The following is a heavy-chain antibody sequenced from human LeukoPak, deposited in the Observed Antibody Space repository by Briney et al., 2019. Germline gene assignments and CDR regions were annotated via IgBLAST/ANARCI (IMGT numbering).Heavy chain of an antibody. CDR2: ISSSGSTI. CDR1: GFTFSDYY. CDR3: ARDNSVRDEAWWFNP. D-gene: IGHD5-24*01. J-gene: IGHJ5*02. Sequence: PGGPLTPSCAASGFTFSDYYMSWIRQAPGKGLEWVSYISSSGSTIYYADSVKGRFTISRDNAKNSLYLQMNSLRAEDTAVYYCARDNSVRDEAWWFNPWGQGTLVTVSS. V-gene: IGHV3-11*01.